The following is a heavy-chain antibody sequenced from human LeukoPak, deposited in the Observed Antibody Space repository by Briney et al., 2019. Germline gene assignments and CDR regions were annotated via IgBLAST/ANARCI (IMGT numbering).Heavy chain of an antibody. J-gene: IGHJ5*02. Sequence: GGSLRLSRATSGFTFSNAWINWVRQAPGKGLEWVGRIRSNSDGGTIDYAAPVKGRFTLSRDDSKTTLYLQMNSLQTEDTAVYYCATDFYDSTWGQGTLVTVSS. CDR2: IRSNSDGGTI. CDR1: GFTFSNAW. D-gene: IGHD3-22*01. V-gene: IGHV3-15*07. CDR3: ATDFYDST.